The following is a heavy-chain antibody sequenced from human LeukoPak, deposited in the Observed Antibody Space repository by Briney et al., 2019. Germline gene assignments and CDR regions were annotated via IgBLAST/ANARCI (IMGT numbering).Heavy chain of an antibody. V-gene: IGHV1-18*01. D-gene: IGHD6-13*01. J-gene: IGHJ5*02. Sequence: ASVKVSCKASGYTFTSYGISWVRQAPGQGLEWMGWNSAYNGNTNYAQKLQGRVTMTTDTSTSTAYMELRSLRSDDTAVYYCARAAAAPVWALWFSAWGQGTLVTVSS. CDR1: GYTFTSYG. CDR3: ARAAAAPVWALWFSA. CDR2: NSAYNGNT.